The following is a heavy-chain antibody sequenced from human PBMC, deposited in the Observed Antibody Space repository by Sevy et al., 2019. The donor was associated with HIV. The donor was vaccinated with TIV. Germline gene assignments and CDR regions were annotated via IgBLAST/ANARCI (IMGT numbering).Heavy chain of an antibody. CDR2: ISWNSGSI. J-gene: IGHJ3*02. V-gene: IGHV3-9*01. CDR3: AKVREYYDSSGSYSKGGAFDI. Sequence: SLKISCAASGFTFDDYAMHWLRQAPGKGLEWVSGISWNSGSIGHAYSVKGRFTISRDNAKKSLYLQTNSLRAEDTAFYCCAKVREYYDSSGSYSKGGAFDIWGQGTLVPVSS. CDR1: GFTFDDYA. D-gene: IGHD3-22*01.